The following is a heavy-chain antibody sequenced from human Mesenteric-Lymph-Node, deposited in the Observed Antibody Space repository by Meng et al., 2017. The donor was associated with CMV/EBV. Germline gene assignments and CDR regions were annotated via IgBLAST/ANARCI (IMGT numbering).Heavy chain of an antibody. V-gene: IGHV6-1*01. D-gene: IGHD5-18*01. CDR1: GDSVSSNSAA. CDR3: ARDVDTAMVFDY. Sequence: SGDSVSSNSAAWNWIRQSPSRGLEWLGRIYYRSKWYNDYAVSVKSRITINPDTSKNQFSLQLNSVTPEDTAVYYCARDVDTAMVFDYWGQGTLVTVSS. CDR2: IYYRSKWYN. J-gene: IGHJ4*02.